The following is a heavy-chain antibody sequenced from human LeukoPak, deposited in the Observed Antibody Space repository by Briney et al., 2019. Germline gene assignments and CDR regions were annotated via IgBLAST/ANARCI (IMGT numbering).Heavy chain of an antibody. Sequence: SETLSLTCAVYGGSFSGYYWSWIRQPPGKGLEWIGEINHSGSTNYNPSLKSRVTISVDTSKNQFSLKLSSVTAADTAVYYCAYGGDYWGQGTLVTVPS. D-gene: IGHD4-17*01. V-gene: IGHV4-34*01. J-gene: IGHJ4*02. CDR2: INHSGST. CDR3: AYGGDY. CDR1: GGSFSGYY.